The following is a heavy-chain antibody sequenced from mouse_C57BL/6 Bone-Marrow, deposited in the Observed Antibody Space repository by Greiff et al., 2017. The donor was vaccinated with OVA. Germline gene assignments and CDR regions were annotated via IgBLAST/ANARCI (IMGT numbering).Heavy chain of an antibody. V-gene: IGHV5-17*01. D-gene: IGHD1-1*01. J-gene: IGHJ2*01. CDR2: ISSGSSTI. Sequence: EVKLMESGGGLVKPGGSLKLSCAASGFTFSDYGMHWVRQAPEKGLEWVAYISSGSSTIYYADTVKGRFTISRDNAKNTLFLQMTSLRSEDTAMYYCAIGIYYYGSSYLYFDYWGQGTTLTVSS. CDR1: GFTFSDYG. CDR3: AIGIYYYGSSYLYFDY.